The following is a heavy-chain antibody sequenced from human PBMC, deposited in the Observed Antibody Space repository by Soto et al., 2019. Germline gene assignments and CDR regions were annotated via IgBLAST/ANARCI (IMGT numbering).Heavy chain of an antibody. Sequence: SETLSLTCTVSGGSISSGGYYWSWIRQHPGKGLEWIGSIYYSGSTYYRPSLKSRVTISVDTSKNQFSLKLSSVTAADTAVYYCARQVPAAIRLGWFDPWGQGTLVTVSS. D-gene: IGHD2-2*02. CDR1: GGSISSGGYY. J-gene: IGHJ5*02. CDR2: IYYSGST. CDR3: ARQVPAAIRLGWFDP. V-gene: IGHV4-39*01.